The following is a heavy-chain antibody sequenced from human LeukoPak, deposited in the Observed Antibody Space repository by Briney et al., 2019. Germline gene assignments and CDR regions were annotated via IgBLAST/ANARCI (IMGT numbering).Heavy chain of an antibody. CDR1: GGTFSSYA. CDR3: ALRIRGWPRTNNWFDP. Sequence: GASVKVSCKASGGTFSSYAISWVRQAPGQGLEWMGGIIPIFGTASYAQKFQGRVTITADESTSTAYMKLSSLRSEDTAVYYCALRIRGWPRTNNWFDPWGQGTLVTVSS. D-gene: IGHD3-10*01. J-gene: IGHJ5*02. V-gene: IGHV1-69*13. CDR2: IIPIFGTA.